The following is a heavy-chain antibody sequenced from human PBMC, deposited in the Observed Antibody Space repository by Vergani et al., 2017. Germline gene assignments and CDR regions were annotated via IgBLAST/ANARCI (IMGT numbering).Heavy chain of an antibody. D-gene: IGHD6-13*01. CDR2: INPNSGGT. J-gene: IGHJ3*02. CDR3: ARERVRIAAANDAFDI. Sequence: QVHLVQSGAEVKKPGASVKVSCKASGYTFTGYYMHWVRQAPGQGLEWMGWINPNSGGTNYAQKFQGRVTMTRDTSISTAYMELSRLRSDDTAVYYCARERVRIAAANDAFDIWGQGTMVTVSS. CDR1: GYTFTGYY. V-gene: IGHV1-2*02.